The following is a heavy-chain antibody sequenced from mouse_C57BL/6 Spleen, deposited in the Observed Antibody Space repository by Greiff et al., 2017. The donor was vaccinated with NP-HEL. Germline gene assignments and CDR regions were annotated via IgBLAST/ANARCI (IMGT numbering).Heavy chain of an antibody. J-gene: IGHJ2*01. V-gene: IGHV14-4*01. D-gene: IGHD1-1*01. CDR1: GFNIKDDY. Sequence: EVQLQQSGAELVRPGASVKLSCTASGFNIKDDYMHWVKQRPEQGLEWIGWIDPENGDTEYASKFQGKATITADTSSNTAYLQLSSLTSEDTAVYYCTTITTVVALDYWGQGTTLTVSS. CDR3: TTITTVVALDY. CDR2: IDPENGDT.